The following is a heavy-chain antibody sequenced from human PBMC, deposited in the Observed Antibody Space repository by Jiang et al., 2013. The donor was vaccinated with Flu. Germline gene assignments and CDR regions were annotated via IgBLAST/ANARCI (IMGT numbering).Heavy chain of an antibody. CDR2: ITAGRGNT. J-gene: IGHJ6*02. D-gene: IGHD3-10*01. CDR3: ARGRTYGSGTMTWGMDV. V-gene: IGHV1-3*01. Sequence: SGAEVKKPGASVRVSCKASGYTFTTYAIHWVRQAPGQRLEYMGWITAGRGNTKYSQNFQDRVTITRDTSASTVYMDLSSLRSEDTAEYFCARGRTYGSGTMTWGMDVWGQGTTVTVSS. CDR1: GYTFTTYA.